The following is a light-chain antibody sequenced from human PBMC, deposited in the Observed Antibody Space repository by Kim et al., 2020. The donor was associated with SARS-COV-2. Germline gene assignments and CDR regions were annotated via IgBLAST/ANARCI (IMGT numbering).Light chain of an antibody. CDR2: SAS. V-gene: IGKV1-9*01. CDR3: QQFNSYPRT. Sequence: DIQLTQSPSFLSASVGDRVTITCRASQGISNHLAWYQQRPGKAPELLISSASTLRTGVSSRFSGSGSGTEFTLTIDSLQPEDFATYSCQQFNSYPRTFGQGTKMEI. J-gene: IGKJ1*01. CDR1: QGISNH.